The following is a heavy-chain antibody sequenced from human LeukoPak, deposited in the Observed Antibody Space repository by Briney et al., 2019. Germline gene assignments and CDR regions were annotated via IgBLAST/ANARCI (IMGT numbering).Heavy chain of an antibody. Sequence: ASVKVSCKASGGTFSNHAISWVRQAPGQGLEWMGVIIHISGTANYTQKFQGRVTITADASTSTVYMELSSLTSDDTAVYYCARWAGDSSAWYPALFDYWGQGTLVTVSS. J-gene: IGHJ4*02. CDR3: ARWAGDSSAWYPALFDY. CDR1: GGTFSNHA. D-gene: IGHD6-13*01. CDR2: IIHISGTA. V-gene: IGHV1-69*13.